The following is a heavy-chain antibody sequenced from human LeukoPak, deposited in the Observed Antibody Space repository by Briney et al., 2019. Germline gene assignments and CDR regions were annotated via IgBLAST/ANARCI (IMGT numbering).Heavy chain of an antibody. Sequence: ASVKVSCKASGYTFTSYGISWVRQAPGQGLEWMGWISAYNGNTNYAQKLQGRVTMTTDTSTSTAYMELRSLRSDDTAVYYCARGTQLRYFDRLSSHYYYGMDVWGQGTTVTVSS. V-gene: IGHV1-18*01. J-gene: IGHJ6*02. D-gene: IGHD3-9*01. CDR3: ARGTQLRYFDRLSSHYYYGMDV. CDR2: ISAYNGNT. CDR1: GYTFTSYG.